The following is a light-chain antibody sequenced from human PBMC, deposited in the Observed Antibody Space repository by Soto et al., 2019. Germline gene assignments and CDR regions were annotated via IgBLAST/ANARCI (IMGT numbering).Light chain of an antibody. J-gene: IGKJ5*01. CDR3: QQSYSTPPIT. CDR1: QSIVSW. Sequence: DIQMTQSPSTLSASVGDRVTITCRASQSIVSWLAWYQQKPVKAPKLLIYAASSLQSGVPSRFSGSGSGTDFTLTISSLQPEDFATYYCQQSYSTPPITFGQGTRLEIK. V-gene: IGKV1-39*01. CDR2: AAS.